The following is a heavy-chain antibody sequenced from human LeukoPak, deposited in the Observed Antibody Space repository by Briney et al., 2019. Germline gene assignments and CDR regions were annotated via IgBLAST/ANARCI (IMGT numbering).Heavy chain of an antibody. CDR1: GGSISSGGYY. V-gene: IGHV4-31*03. Sequence: SETLSHTCTVSGGSISSGGYYWSWIRQHPGKGLEWIGYIYYSGSTYYNPSLKSRVTISVDTSKNQFSLKLSSVTAADTAVYYCARDPGGITGSSKWFDPWGQGTLVTVSS. J-gene: IGHJ5*02. CDR3: ARDPGGITGSSKWFDP. D-gene: IGHD1-20*01. CDR2: IYYSGST.